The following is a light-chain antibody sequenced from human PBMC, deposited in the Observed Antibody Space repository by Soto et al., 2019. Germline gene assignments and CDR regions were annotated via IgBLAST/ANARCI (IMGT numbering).Light chain of an antibody. V-gene: IGLV1-47*02. CDR2: SDK. CDR1: SSNIAKTY. Sequence: QSVLTQPPSTSGTPGQRVTISWCGDSSNIAKTYVYWYQQVPGMAPKLLIYSDKQRPSGVPDRFSVSKSGTSASLAISGLRSEDEADYHCAAWDDRLSGYGFGGGTKLTVL. J-gene: IGLJ2*01. CDR3: AAWDDRLSGYG.